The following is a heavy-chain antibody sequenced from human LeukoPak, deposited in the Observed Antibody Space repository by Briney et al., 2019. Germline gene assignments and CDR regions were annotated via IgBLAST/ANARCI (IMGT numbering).Heavy chain of an antibody. CDR1: AFTFNFYS. D-gene: IGHD3-9*01. CDR2: ITSTSVST. Sequence: PGGSLRLSCAASAFTFNFYSISWVRQAPGKGREWVSSITSTSVSTYYADSVKGRFTISRDNAKTSLYLQMNSLRAEDTAVYYCARTYYDILTSYNPYFDYWGQGTLVTVSS. V-gene: IGHV3-21*01. J-gene: IGHJ4*02. CDR3: ARTYYDILTSYNPYFDY.